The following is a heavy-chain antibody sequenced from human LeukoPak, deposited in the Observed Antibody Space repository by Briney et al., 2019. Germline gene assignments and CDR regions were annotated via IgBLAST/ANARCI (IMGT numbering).Heavy chain of an antibody. CDR2: IRYDGSNK. CDR1: GFTFSSHG. D-gene: IGHD3-10*01. V-gene: IGHV3-30*02. J-gene: IGHJ6*03. Sequence: PGGSLRLSCAASGFTFSSHGMHWVRQAPGKGLEWVAFIRYDGSNKYYADSVKGRFTISRDNAKNSLYLQMNSLRAEDTAVYYCAREPVRGGRSYYMDVWGKGTTVTVSS. CDR3: AREPVRGGRSYYMDV.